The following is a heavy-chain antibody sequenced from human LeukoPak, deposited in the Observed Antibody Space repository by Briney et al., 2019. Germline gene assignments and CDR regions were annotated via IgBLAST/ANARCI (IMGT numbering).Heavy chain of an antibody. D-gene: IGHD1-26*01. Sequence: PGGSLRLSCAASGFTFSSYAMHWVRQAPGKGLEWVAVISYDGSNKYYADSVKGRFTISRDNSKNTLYLQMNSLRVEDTAVYYCAREGELSFDNWGQGTLVTVSS. J-gene: IGHJ4*02. CDR2: ISYDGSNK. CDR1: GFTFSSYA. CDR3: AREGELSFDN. V-gene: IGHV3-30-3*01.